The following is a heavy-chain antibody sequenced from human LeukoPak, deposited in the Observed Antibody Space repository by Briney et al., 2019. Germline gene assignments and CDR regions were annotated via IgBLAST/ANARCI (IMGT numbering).Heavy chain of an antibody. D-gene: IGHD6-19*01. J-gene: IGHJ5*02. CDR3: AAAGLGVAHWFDP. CDR2: LPYDGSYN. V-gene: IGHV3-30*02. CDR1: GASLSSYG. Sequence: GGSLRLSCVMSGASLSSYGMHWVRQAPGKGLEWLAWLPYDGSYNSTAASLKGRFAISKDISKNTLYLDMDSLTPEGTAVYYCAAAGLGVAHWFDPWGQGTLVTVSS.